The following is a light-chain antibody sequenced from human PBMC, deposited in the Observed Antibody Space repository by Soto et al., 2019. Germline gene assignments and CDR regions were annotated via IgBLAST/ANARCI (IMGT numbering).Light chain of an antibody. CDR1: QSISSN. V-gene: IGKV3-15*01. J-gene: IGKJ1*01. CDR2: GAS. Sequence: IVMTQSPATLSVSPGERATLFCRASQSISSNLVWYQQKPGQAPRLLIYGASTRATGIPGRFSGSGSGTEFTLTISSLQSEDFAVYYCQQRSNWPPWTFGQGTKVDIK. CDR3: QQRSNWPPWT.